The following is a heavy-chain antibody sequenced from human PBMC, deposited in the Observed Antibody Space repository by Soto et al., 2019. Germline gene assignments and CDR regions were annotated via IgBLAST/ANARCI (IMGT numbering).Heavy chain of an antibody. CDR1: GYTFPDYG. CDR3: ARDRDDSSWSTAENFQH. CDR2: INTYNGNI. D-gene: IGHD3-22*01. Sequence: ASVKVSCKASGYTFPDYGIHWVRQAPGQGLEWMGWINTYNGNIYYTQNLQGRVTMTRDTSTSTAYMDLRSLRFDDTALYYCARDRDDSSWSTAENFQHWGQGTLVTVSS. V-gene: IGHV1-18*01. J-gene: IGHJ1*01.